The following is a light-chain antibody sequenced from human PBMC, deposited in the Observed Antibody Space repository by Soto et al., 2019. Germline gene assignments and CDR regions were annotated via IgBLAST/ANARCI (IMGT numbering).Light chain of an antibody. V-gene: IGKV3-20*01. CDR2: GAS. Sequence: EGVLTQSAVNMPVSPGERATLSCRGSQSVTDNYLGWYQQKYGQGPRRVIFGASSRATGIPDRFSGSGSGTDFTLTISRLEPEDFAVYYCQQYGSSPQLSFGGGTKVDI. J-gene: IGKJ4*01. CDR1: QSVTDNY. CDR3: QQYGSSPQLS.